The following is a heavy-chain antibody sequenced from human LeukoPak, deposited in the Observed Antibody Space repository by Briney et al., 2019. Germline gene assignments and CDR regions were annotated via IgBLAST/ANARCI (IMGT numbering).Heavy chain of an antibody. CDR2: ITYDGYYK. Sequence: GGSLRLSCAACGLTFSLYGMHWVRQAPGKGLEWVALITYDGYYKYYSDSVKGRFTISSDTSKNTLSLQMNSLRAEDTAVYYCATDLSPVVRASPMGYWGQGTLVTVSS. J-gene: IGHJ4*02. D-gene: IGHD3-10*01. CDR1: GLTFSLYG. CDR3: ATDLSPVVRASPMGY. V-gene: IGHV3-30*03.